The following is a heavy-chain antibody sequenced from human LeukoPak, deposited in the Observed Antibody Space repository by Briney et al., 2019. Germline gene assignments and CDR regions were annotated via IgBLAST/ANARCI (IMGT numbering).Heavy chain of an antibody. D-gene: IGHD1-26*01. J-gene: IGHJ4*02. CDR1: GFTFSNHG. CDR2: ISPSGDIR. V-gene: IGHV3-23*01. CDR3: ARGPSSGSYF. Sequence: GGSLRLSCAASGFTFSNHGMNWVRQAPGKGLEWVSGISPSGDIRYYADSVKGRFTISRDNAKNTLYLQMNSLRAEDTAVYYCARGPSSGSYFWGQGTLVTVSS.